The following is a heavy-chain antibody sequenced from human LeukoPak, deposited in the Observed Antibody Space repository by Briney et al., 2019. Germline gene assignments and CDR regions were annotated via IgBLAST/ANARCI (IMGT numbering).Heavy chain of an antibody. D-gene: IGHD3-22*01. Sequence: GGSLRLSCAASGFTFSSYGMHWVRQAPGKGLEWVAFIRYDGSNKYYADSVKGRFTISRDNSKNTLYLQMNSLRAEDTAVYYCAKFDITYYYDSSGYKAFDYWGQGTLVTVSS. CDR2: IRYDGSNK. CDR1: GFTFSSYG. CDR3: AKFDITYYYDSSGYKAFDY. J-gene: IGHJ4*02. V-gene: IGHV3-30*02.